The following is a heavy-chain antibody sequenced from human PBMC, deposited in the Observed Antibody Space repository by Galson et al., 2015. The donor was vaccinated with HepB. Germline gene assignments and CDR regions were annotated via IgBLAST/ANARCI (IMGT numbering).Heavy chain of an antibody. J-gene: IGHJ6*03. V-gene: IGHV3-33*01. D-gene: IGHD6-6*01. CDR1: GFTVSNYG. CDR2: IWHDGSDK. CDR3: ARGSMDYSTSHRPSYFYYMDV. Sequence: SLRLSCAASGFTVSNYGMHWVRQAPGKGLEWVAVIWHDGSDKYYADSEKGRFTISRDNSENTLFLQVNGLRAEDTAVYYCARGSMDYSTSHRPSYFYYMDVWGKGPRSPSP.